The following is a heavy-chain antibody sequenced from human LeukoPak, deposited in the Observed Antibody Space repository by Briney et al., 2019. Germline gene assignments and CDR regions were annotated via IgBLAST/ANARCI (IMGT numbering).Heavy chain of an antibody. V-gene: IGHV3-23*01. CDR2: ISGSGGDT. J-gene: IGHJ4*02. CDR1: GFTFSSYA. D-gene: IGHD2-2*01. Sequence: PGRSLRLSCAASGFTFSSYAMSWVRQAPGKGLEWVSVISGSGGDTYYADSVKGRFTISRHNSKNTLYLQVNSLRAEDTAIYYCAKTGCTSTGCYENYWGQGTLVTVSS. CDR3: AKTGCTSTGCYENY.